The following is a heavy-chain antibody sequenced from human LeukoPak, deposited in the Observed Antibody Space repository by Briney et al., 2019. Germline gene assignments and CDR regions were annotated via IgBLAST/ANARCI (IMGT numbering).Heavy chain of an antibody. Sequence: ASVKVSCTASGYTFTSYYMHWVRQAPGQGLEWMGTINPSGGSTSYAQKFQGRVTMTRDTSTSTAYMDLRSLRSDDTAVYYCARVRNSGFRYVDSWGQGTLVTVSS. D-gene: IGHD5-12*01. CDR2: INPSGGST. CDR1: GYTFTSYY. V-gene: IGHV1-46*01. CDR3: ARVRNSGFRYVDS. J-gene: IGHJ4*02.